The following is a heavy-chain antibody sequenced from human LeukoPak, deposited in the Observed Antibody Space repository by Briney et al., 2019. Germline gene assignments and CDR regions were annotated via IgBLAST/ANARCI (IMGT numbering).Heavy chain of an antibody. CDR3: AKAAYGDYVNWFDP. V-gene: IGHV3-23*01. CDR2: IGGIGAST. Sequence: GGSLRLSCAASGFTFSIHAMNWVRQAPGKGLEWVSSIGGIGASTYYADSVKGRFTISRDNSKNTLYLQMNSLRAEDTALYYCAKAAYGDYVNWFDPWGQGILVIVSS. CDR1: GFTFSIHA. J-gene: IGHJ5*02. D-gene: IGHD4-17*01.